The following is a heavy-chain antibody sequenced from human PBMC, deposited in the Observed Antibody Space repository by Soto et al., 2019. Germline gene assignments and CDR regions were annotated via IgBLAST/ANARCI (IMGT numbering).Heavy chain of an antibody. Sequence: QVQLQESGPGLVKPSQTLSLTCTVSGGSISSGGYYWSWIRQHPGKGLEWIGYIYYSGSTYYNPSLKRRVTISVDTSKNQFSLKLSSVTAADTAVYYCARAIRGVMYYYYYGMDVWGQGTTVTVSS. CDR1: GGSISSGGYY. CDR2: IYYSGST. D-gene: IGHD3-10*01. V-gene: IGHV4-31*03. CDR3: ARAIRGVMYYYYYGMDV. J-gene: IGHJ6*02.